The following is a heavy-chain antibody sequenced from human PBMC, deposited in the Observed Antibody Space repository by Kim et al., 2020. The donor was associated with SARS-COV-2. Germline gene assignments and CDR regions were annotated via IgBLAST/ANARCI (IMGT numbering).Heavy chain of an antibody. Sequence: SETLSLTCTVSGGSISSSNYYWGWIRQPPGKGLEWIGNIYYSGSTSYNPSLKSRLTISVDTSKNQFSLKLSSVTAADTAVYYCARGSGDYYDSIGPVDYWGQGTLVTVSS. CDR1: GGSISSSNYY. J-gene: IGHJ4*02. CDR2: IYYSGST. D-gene: IGHD3-22*01. V-gene: IGHV4-39*07. CDR3: ARGSGDYYDSIGPVDY.